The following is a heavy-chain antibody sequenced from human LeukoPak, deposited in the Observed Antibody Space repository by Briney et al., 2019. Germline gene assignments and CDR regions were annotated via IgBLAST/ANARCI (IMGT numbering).Heavy chain of an antibody. Sequence: SGPTLVNPTQTLTLTCTFSGFSLSTSGVGVGWIRQPPGKALEWPALIYWNDDKRYSPSLKSRLTITKDTSKNRVVLTMTNMDPVDTATYYCAHLQARYYDSSGYYYVTPFDYWGQGTLVTVSS. V-gene: IGHV2-5*01. D-gene: IGHD3-22*01. CDR1: GFSLSTSGVG. J-gene: IGHJ4*02. CDR2: IYWNDDK. CDR3: AHLQARYYDSSGYYYVTPFDY.